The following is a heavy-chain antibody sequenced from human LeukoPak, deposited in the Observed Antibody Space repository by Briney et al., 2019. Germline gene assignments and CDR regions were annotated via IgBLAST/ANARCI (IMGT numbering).Heavy chain of an antibody. Sequence: ASVKVSCKASGYTFTGYYMHWVRQAPGQGLEWMGWINPNSGGTNYAQKFQGRVTMTRDTSISTAYMELSRLRSDDTAVYYCARPPIAAAGNSFYYYYMDVWGKGTTVTVSS. CDR2: INPNSGGT. J-gene: IGHJ6*03. V-gene: IGHV1-2*02. D-gene: IGHD6-13*01. CDR1: GYTFTGYY. CDR3: ARPPIAAAGNSFYYYYMDV.